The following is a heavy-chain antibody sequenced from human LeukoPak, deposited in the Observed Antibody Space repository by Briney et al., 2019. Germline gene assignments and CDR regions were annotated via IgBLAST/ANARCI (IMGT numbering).Heavy chain of an antibody. D-gene: IGHD6-6*01. CDR1: GYSFANYW. CDR3: ARLSGEEQLVSFDY. V-gene: IGHV5-51*01. J-gene: IGHJ4*02. CDR2: IYPGDSDT. Sequence: GESLKISCKGSGYSFANYWIGWVRQMPGKGLEWMGTIYPGDSDTRYSPSFQGQVTISADKSISTAYLQWSSLKASDTAMYYCARLSGEEQLVSFDYWGQGTLVTVSS.